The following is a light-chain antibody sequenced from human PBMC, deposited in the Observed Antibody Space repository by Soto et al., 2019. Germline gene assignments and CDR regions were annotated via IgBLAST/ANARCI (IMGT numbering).Light chain of an antibody. V-gene: IGKV3-15*01. CDR3: QQYNNWPT. CDR2: GAS. J-gene: IGKJ1*01. CDR1: QSVSSN. Sequence: EIVMTQSPATLSVSPGERATLSCRASQSVSSNLAWYQQKPGQAPRLLIYGASTRATGIPARFSGSGSGTEFTLTISSLQSEDFAVYDGQQYNNWPTFGQGTKVEIK.